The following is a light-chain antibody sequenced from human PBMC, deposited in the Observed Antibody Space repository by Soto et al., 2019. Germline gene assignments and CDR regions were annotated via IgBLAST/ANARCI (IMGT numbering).Light chain of an antibody. V-gene: IGLV2-14*01. CDR1: SSDVGGYNY. J-gene: IGLJ1*01. Sequence: QSALTQPASVSGSHGQSITISCTGTSSDVGGYNYVSWYQQQSGKAPKLIIHKVSYRPSGVSNRFSGSKSGNTASLTISGLQAEDEADYYCDSYTSSRAYVFGIGTKV. CDR2: KVS. CDR3: DSYTSSRAYV.